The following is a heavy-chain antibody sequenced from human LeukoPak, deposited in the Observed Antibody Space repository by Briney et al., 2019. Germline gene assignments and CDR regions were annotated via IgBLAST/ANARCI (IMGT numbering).Heavy chain of an antibody. V-gene: IGHV1-2*06. Sequence: ASVKVSCKASGYTFTGYYMHWVRQAPGQGLEWVGRINPNSGGTNYAQKFQGRVTMTRDTSISTAYMELSSLRSDDTAVYYCARTDGVDYWGQGTLVTVSS. CDR2: INPNSGGT. CDR1: GYTFTGYY. D-gene: IGHD4-17*01. CDR3: ARTDGVDY. J-gene: IGHJ4*02.